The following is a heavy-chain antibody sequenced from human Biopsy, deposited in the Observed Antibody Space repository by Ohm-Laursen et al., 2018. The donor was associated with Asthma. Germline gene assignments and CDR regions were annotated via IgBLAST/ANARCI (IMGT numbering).Heavy chain of an antibody. Sequence: ASVKVSCKTSGYTFTAYYMHWVRQAPGQGLEWMGRIDPNSGGTNYAQKFLGRVTMTRDTSVNTALMVLSRLRSDDTAVYYCARIKIRIGAGTDRYFDLWGRGTLVTVSS. CDR1: GYTFTAYY. V-gene: IGHV1-2*06. CDR2: IDPNSGGT. CDR3: ARIKIRIGAGTDRYFDL. J-gene: IGHJ2*01. D-gene: IGHD3-16*01.